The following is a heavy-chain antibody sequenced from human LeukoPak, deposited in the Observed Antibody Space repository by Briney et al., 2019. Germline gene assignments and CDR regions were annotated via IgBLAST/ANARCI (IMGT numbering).Heavy chain of an antibody. CDR3: AREIAARPGVPLGLYAFDI. J-gene: IGHJ3*02. Sequence: ASVKVSCKASGYTFTGYYMHWVRQAPGQGLEWMGWINPNSGGTNYAQKFQGRVTMTRDTSISTAYMELSRLRSDDTAVYYCAREIAARPGVPLGLYAFDIWGQGTTVTVSS. D-gene: IGHD6-6*01. CDR2: INPNSGGT. V-gene: IGHV1-2*02. CDR1: GYTFTGYY.